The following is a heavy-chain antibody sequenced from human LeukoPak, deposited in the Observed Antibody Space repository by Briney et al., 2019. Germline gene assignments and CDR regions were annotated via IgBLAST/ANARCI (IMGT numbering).Heavy chain of an antibody. J-gene: IGHJ6*03. V-gene: IGHV3-48*03. CDR2: ISSSGSTI. D-gene: IGHD3-10*01. CDR1: GFTFSSYE. Sequence: GGSLRLSCAASGFTFSSYEMNWVRQAPGKGLEWFSYISSSGSTIYYADSVKGRFTISRDNAKNSLYLQMNSLRAEDTAVYYCARDMDYYGSGSYYSPYYMDVWGKGTTVTVSS. CDR3: ARDMDYYGSGSYYSPYYMDV.